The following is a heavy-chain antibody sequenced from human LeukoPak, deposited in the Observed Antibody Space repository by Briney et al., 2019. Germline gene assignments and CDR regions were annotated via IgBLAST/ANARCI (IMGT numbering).Heavy chain of an antibody. CDR3: ARDRSGYSEYYFDY. J-gene: IGHJ4*02. CDR2: IYPSGST. D-gene: IGHD5-12*01. V-gene: IGHV4-4*07. Sequence: SETLSLTCTVSGGSTNTYCWSWIRQPAEKGLEWIGRIYPSGSTYYNPSLKSRVTISIDKSKNQFSLRLTSVTAADTAVYYCARDRSGYSEYYFDYWGQGSLVIVSS. CDR1: GGSTNTYC.